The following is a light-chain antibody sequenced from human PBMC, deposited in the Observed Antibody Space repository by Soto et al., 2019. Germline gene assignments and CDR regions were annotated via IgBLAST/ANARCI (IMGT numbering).Light chain of an antibody. CDR1: SSTVGGFNV. CDR3: CSYVGATTYG. Sequence: QSVLTQPASVSGSPGQSITISCTGTSSTVGGFNVVSWYQQHPGKAPKVIIYEGIKRPSGVSNRFSGSNSGSTASLTISGLQAEDEADYHCCSYVGATTYGFGTGTKVTVL. V-gene: IGLV2-23*01. CDR2: EGI. J-gene: IGLJ1*01.